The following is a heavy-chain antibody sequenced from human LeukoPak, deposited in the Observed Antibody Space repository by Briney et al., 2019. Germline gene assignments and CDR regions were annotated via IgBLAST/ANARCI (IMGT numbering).Heavy chain of an antibody. CDR2: INHSGST. D-gene: IGHD6-13*01. J-gene: IGHJ4*02. Sequence: SETLSLTCAVYGGSFSGYYWSWIRQPPGKGLEWIGEINHSGSTNYNPSLKSRVTISVDTSKNQFSLKLSSMTAADTAVYYCARIAAAPGDYWGQGTLVTVSS. CDR3: ARIAAAPGDY. V-gene: IGHV4-34*01. CDR1: GGSFSGYY.